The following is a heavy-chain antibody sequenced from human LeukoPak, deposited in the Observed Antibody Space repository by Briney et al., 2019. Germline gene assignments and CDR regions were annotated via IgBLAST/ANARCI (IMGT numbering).Heavy chain of an antibody. Sequence: PSETLSLTCAVYGGAFSGYYRSWIRQPPGKGLEWIGEINHSGSTNYNPSLKRRVTISVDTSKNQFSLKLSSVTAADTAVYYCARDYGGKFDYWGRGTLVTVSS. V-gene: IGHV4-34*01. CDR1: GGAFSGYY. J-gene: IGHJ4*02. CDR3: ARDYGGKFDY. D-gene: IGHD4-23*01. CDR2: INHSGST.